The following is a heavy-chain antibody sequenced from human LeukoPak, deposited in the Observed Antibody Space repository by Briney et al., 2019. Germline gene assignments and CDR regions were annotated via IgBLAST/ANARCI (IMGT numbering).Heavy chain of an antibody. Sequence: PSETLSLTCTVSGGSISSSSYYWGWIRQPPGKGLEWIGSIYYSGSTYYNPSLKSRVTISVDTSKNQFSLKLSSVTAADTAVYYCARGRWQLPRPLHFQHWGQGTLVTVSS. CDR2: IYYSGST. CDR1: GGSISSSSYY. CDR3: ARGRWQLPRPLHFQH. D-gene: IGHD2-15*01. J-gene: IGHJ1*01. V-gene: IGHV4-39*07.